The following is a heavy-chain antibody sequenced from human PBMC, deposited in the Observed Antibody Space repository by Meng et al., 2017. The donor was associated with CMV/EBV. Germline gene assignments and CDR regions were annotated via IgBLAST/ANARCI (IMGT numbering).Heavy chain of an antibody. V-gene: IGHV1-8*03. CDR1: GYTFTSYD. Sequence: ASVKVSCKASGYTFTSYDINWVRQATGQGLEWMGWMNPNSGNTGYPQKFQGRVTITRNTSISTAYMELSSLRSEDTAVYYCARGEGFDCSSTSCYIYYYYYYGMDVWGQGTTVTVSS. D-gene: IGHD2-2*02. CDR2: MNPNSGNT. CDR3: ARGEGFDCSSTSCYIYYYYYYGMDV. J-gene: IGHJ6*02.